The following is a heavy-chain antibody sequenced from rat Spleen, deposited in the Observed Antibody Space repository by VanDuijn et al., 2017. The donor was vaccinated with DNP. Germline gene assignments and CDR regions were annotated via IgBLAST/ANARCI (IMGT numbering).Heavy chain of an antibody. Sequence: EVQLVESGGGLVQPGRPLKLSCAASGFTFSYYGMAWVRQAPKKGLEWVASISASGGSTYYRDSVKGRFTISRDNAKSSLYLQMDSLRSEDTATYYCTTESTYYGYFDYWGQGVMVPVSS. J-gene: IGHJ2*01. CDR1: GFTFSYYG. CDR3: TTESTYYGYFDY. D-gene: IGHD1-9*01. V-gene: IGHV5S23*01. CDR2: ISASGGST.